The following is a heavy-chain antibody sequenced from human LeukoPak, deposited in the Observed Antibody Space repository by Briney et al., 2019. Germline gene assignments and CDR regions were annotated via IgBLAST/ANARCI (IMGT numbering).Heavy chain of an antibody. Sequence: EASVKVSCKASGGTFSSYAISWVRQAPGQGLEWMGGIIPIFGTANYAQKFQGRVTITADESTSTAYMELSSLRSEDTAVYYCARDQYGGPFDYWGQGTLVTVSS. V-gene: IGHV1-69*13. D-gene: IGHD4/OR15-4a*01. CDR2: IIPIFGTA. J-gene: IGHJ4*02. CDR1: GGTFSSYA. CDR3: ARDQYGGPFDY.